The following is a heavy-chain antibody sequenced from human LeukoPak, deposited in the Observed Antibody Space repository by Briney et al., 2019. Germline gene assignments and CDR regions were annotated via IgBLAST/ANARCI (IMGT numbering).Heavy chain of an antibody. CDR2: IKQDGSEK. CDR1: GSTFSSYW. D-gene: IGHD1-1*01. J-gene: IGHJ4*02. Sequence: GGSLRLSCAASGSTFSSYWMSWVRQAPGKGLEWVANIKQDGSEKYYVDSVKGRFTISRDNAKNSLYLQMNSLRAEDTAVYYCARGWNDVRRRGRLFDYWGQGTLVTVSS. V-gene: IGHV3-7*01. CDR3: ARGWNDVRRRGRLFDY.